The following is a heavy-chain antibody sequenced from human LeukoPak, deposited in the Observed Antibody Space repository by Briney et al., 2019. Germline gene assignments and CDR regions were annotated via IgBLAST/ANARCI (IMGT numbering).Heavy chain of an antibody. CDR2: INPSAGGT. D-gene: IGHD3-16*01. J-gene: IGHJ4*02. V-gene: IGHV1-46*01. CDR1: GYSFTNYY. Sequence: ASVEVSCKASGYSFTNYYMHWVRQAPGQGLEWMGIINPSAGGTSYAQKFQGRVTMTTDTSTSTIYMDLSSLRSEDTAVYYCAREKGGGLDYWGQGTLVTVSS. CDR3: AREKGGGLDY.